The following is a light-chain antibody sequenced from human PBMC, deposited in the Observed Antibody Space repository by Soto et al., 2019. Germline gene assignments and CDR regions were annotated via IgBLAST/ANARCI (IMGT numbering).Light chain of an antibody. CDR1: KVGSNS. CDR3: QVWDGSTHHLV. V-gene: IGLV3-21*04. CDR2: YDV. Sequence: SYELTQPPSVSVAPGRSAIITCGGSKVGSNSVQWYQQKPGQAPVLVIYYDVDRPSGIPERFSGSNSGDTATLTIASVEAGDEADYYCQVWDGSTHHLVFGGGTKGTVL. J-gene: IGLJ3*02.